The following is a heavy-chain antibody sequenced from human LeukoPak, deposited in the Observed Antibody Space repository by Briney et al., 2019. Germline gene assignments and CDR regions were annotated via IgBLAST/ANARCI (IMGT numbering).Heavy chain of an antibody. V-gene: IGHV4-59*12. CDR2: VYNSGST. CDR1: GGSISIYY. CDR3: ARDFRERRGITGPHGMDV. Sequence: SETLSLTCSVSGGSISIYYWSWIRQPPGKGLEWIGYVYNSGSTNYNPSLKSRVTISIDKSKNQFSLRLSSVTAADTAVYYCARDFRERRGITGPHGMDVWGQGTTVTVSS. D-gene: IGHD1-20*01. J-gene: IGHJ6*02.